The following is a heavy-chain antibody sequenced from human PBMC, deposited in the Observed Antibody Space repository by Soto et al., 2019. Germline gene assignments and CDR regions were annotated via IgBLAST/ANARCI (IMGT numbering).Heavy chain of an antibody. D-gene: IGHD6-6*01. CDR2: IYSGGTT. CDR1: GFSVSDNY. V-gene: IGHV3-66*01. CDR3: ARDTGSSRDY. Sequence: EVQLVESGGGLVQPGGSLRLSCAASGFSVSDNYMSWVRQAPGKGLEWVSVIYSGGTTYYADSVKGSFTISRDNSKNTLYLQMYNLRADDTAVYYCARDTGSSRDYWGLGTLVTVSS. J-gene: IGHJ4*02.